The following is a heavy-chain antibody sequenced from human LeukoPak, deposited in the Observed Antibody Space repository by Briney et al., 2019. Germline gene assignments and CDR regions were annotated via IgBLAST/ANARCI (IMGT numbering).Heavy chain of an antibody. CDR2: MYYSGTT. Sequence: SQTLSLTCTASGGSISSGGNYWSWIRQHPGTGLEWIVSMYYSGTTYYNPSLKSRVTISVDTSKNQFSLRLSSVTAADTAVYYCARLRDCGGDCYWGYYFDYWGQGTLVTVSS. V-gene: IGHV4-31*03. CDR3: ARLRDCGGDCYWGYYFDY. CDR1: GGSISSGGNY. J-gene: IGHJ4*02. D-gene: IGHD2-21*02.